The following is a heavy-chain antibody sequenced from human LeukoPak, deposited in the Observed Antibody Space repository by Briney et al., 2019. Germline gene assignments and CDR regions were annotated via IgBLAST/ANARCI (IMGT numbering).Heavy chain of an antibody. CDR1: GGSFSGYY. V-gene: IGHV4-34*01. CDR2: INHSGST. CDR3: ARLGGLRWLDQKSHVGFDY. J-gene: IGHJ4*02. Sequence: PSETLSLTCAVYGGSFSGYYWSWIRQPPGKGLEWVGEINHSGSTNYNPSLKSRVTISVDTSKNQFSLKLSSMTAADTAVYYCARLGGLRWLDQKSHVGFDYWGQGTLVTVSS. D-gene: IGHD6-19*01.